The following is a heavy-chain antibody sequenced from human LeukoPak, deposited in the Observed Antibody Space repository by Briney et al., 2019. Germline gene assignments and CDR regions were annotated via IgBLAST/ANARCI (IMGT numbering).Heavy chain of an antibody. Sequence: GGSLRLSCAASGFTFSSYGMSWVRQAPGKGLEWVSAISGSGGSTYYADSVKGRFTISRDNSKNTLYLQMNSLRAEDTAVYYCANPPPRRLGYCSGGSCYGVAKDYWGQGTLVTVSS. CDR1: GFTFSSYG. CDR3: ANPPPRRLGYCSGGSCYGVAKDY. D-gene: IGHD2-15*01. CDR2: ISGSGGST. J-gene: IGHJ4*02. V-gene: IGHV3-23*01.